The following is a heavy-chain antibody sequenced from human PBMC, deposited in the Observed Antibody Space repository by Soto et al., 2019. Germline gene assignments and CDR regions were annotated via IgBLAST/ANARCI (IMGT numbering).Heavy chain of an antibody. Sequence: GRSLRLSCAASGFTFSSYAMSWVRQAPGEGLEWVSAISGSGGSTYYADSVKGRFTISRDNSKNTLYLQMNSLRAEDTAVYYCARDVDDYSNYSEDYGGQGTLVPVSS. CDR1: GFTFSSYA. CDR3: ARDVDDYSNYSEDY. D-gene: IGHD4-4*01. V-gene: IGHV3-23*01. CDR2: ISGSGGST. J-gene: IGHJ4*02.